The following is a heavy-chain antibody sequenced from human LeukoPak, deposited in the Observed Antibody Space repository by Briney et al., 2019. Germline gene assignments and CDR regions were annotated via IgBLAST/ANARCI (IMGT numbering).Heavy chain of an antibody. CDR3: ARGKVVAGTHGQNSWDS. CDR1: GGSISSYY. Sequence: SETLSLTCTVSGGSISSYYWNWIRQPAGKGLEWIGRIYTSGSTNYNPSLKSRVSMSVDTSKNPFSLKLSSVTAADTAVYYCARGKVVAGTHGQNSWDSWGQGTLVTVSS. D-gene: IGHD6-19*01. V-gene: IGHV4-4*07. J-gene: IGHJ4*02. CDR2: IYTSGST.